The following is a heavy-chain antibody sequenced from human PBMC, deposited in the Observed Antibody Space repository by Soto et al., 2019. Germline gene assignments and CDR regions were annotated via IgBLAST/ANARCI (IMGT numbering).Heavy chain of an antibody. D-gene: IGHD1-26*01. CDR1: GGSISSGGYY. CDR2: LYYSGST. V-gene: IGHV4-31*03. Sequence: QVQLQESGPGLVKPSQTLSLTCTVSGGSISSGGYYWSWIRQHPGKGLEWIGYLYYSGSTYYNPSLMRRATISADPSKTHFSRQLSSVTAADPAVYYCAGIYSGRAGGALRDWGQGTLVTVSS. CDR3: AGIYSGRAGGALRD. J-gene: IGHJ4*02.